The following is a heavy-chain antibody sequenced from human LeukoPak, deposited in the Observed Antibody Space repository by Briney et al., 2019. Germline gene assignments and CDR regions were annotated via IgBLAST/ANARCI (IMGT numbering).Heavy chain of an antibody. CDR3: ARDAPYYYDSSIMYYFDY. J-gene: IGHJ4*02. Sequence: ASVKVSCKASGYTFTSYDINWVRQATGQGLEWMGWMNPNSGNTGYAQKFQGRVTMTRNTSISTAYMELRSLRSDDTAVYYCARDAPYYYDSSIMYYFDYWGQGTLVTVSS. CDR2: MNPNSGNT. V-gene: IGHV1-8*01. CDR1: GYTFTSYD. D-gene: IGHD3-22*01.